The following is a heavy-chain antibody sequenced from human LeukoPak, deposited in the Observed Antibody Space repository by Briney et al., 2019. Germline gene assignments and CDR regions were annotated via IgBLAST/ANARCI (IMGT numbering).Heavy chain of an antibody. J-gene: IGHJ5*02. D-gene: IGHD3-3*01. CDR1: GGCISTYY. Sequence: PSETLSLTCTVSGGCISTYYWSWIRQPPGKGLEWIGYIYYSGSTNYNPSLKSRVAISVDTSKNQFSLKLSSVTAADTAVYYCARHPRYYDFFDPWGQGTLVTVSS. CDR2: IYYSGST. CDR3: ARHPRYYDFFDP. V-gene: IGHV4-59*08.